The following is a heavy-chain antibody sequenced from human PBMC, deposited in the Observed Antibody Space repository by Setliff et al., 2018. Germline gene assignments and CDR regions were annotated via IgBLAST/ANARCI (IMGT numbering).Heavy chain of an antibody. CDR3: ARAPGDYDYWYFDV. J-gene: IGHJ2*01. Sequence: GGSLRLSCAASGFTFATYSMHWVRQAPGKGLEWVSSIGRSSTYMHYAGSLKGRLTISRDSAKNSVFLQMNSLRIEDTAVYYCARAPGDYDYWYFDVWGRGTLVTVS. D-gene: IGHD4-17*01. V-gene: IGHV3-21*01. CDR1: GFTFATYS. CDR2: IGRSSTYM.